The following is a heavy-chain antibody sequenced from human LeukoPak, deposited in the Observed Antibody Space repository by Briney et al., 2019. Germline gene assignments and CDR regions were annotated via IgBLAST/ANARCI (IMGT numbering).Heavy chain of an antibody. CDR1: GGSFSGYY. Sequence: SETLSLTCAVYGGSFSGYYWSWIRQPPGKGLEWIGEINHSGSTNYNPSLKSRVTISVDTSKNQFSLKLSSVTAADTAVYYCASRTTYYYGSGGEDYWGQGTLVTVSS. J-gene: IGHJ4*02. CDR3: ASRTTYYYGSGGEDY. V-gene: IGHV4-34*01. CDR2: INHSGST. D-gene: IGHD3-10*01.